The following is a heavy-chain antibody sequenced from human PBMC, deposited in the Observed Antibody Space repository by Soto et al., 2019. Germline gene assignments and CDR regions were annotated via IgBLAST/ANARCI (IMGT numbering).Heavy chain of an antibody. D-gene: IGHD3-10*01. CDR1: GYSFTTYG. CDR3: ASPLVWFGELPLRFDP. V-gene: IGHV7-4-1*02. Sequence: GASVKVSCKASGYSFTTYGMNWVPQAPGQGLEWMGWFNTYTGNPTYAQGFTGRFVFSMDTSASTAYLQISSLKAEDMAMYYCASPLVWFGELPLRFDPWGQGTLVTVSS. J-gene: IGHJ5*02. CDR2: FNTYTGNP.